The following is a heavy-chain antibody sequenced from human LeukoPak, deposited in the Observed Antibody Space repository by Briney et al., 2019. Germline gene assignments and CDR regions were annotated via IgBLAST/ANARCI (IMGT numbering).Heavy chain of an antibody. CDR1: GFSFSGYG. CDR2: IRYDGSNE. D-gene: IGHD7-27*01. J-gene: IGHJ4*02. CDR3: ARLRVANWGSPFDY. V-gene: IGHV3-30*02. Sequence: GGSLRLSCAASGFSFSGYGMHWVRQAQGKGREWVAFIRYDGSNEHYADSVKGRFTISRDKSKNTLSLQMNGLRVEDTAVYYCARLRVANWGSPFDYWGQGTLVTVSS.